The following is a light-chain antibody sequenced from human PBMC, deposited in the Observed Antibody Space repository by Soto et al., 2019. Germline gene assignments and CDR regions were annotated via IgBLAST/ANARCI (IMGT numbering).Light chain of an antibody. Sequence: EIVMTQSPATLSLSTGESATLSCRASQSVSNNLAWYQQKPGQAPRLHIYGASTRATGIPAKFSGSGYGTEFTLTSSSVQSEDFAVYYCQQYNNWPPLLTLGPGTKVDIK. CDR3: QQYNNWPPLLT. CDR2: GAS. CDR1: QSVSNN. V-gene: IGKV3-15*01. J-gene: IGKJ3*01.